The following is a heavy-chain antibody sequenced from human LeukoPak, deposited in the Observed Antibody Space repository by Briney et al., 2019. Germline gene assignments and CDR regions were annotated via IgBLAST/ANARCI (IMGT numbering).Heavy chain of an antibody. J-gene: IGHJ4*02. CDR3: ARVHPPDDYDSSGYYYFDY. D-gene: IGHD3-22*01. CDR2: TNPSGGST. Sequence: ASVKVSCKASGYTXTSYYMHWVRQAPGQGLEWMGITNPSGGSTSYAQKSQGRVTMTTDTSTTKVYMELSSLRSDDTAVYYCARVHPPDDYDSSGYYYFDYWGQGTLVSVSS. V-gene: IGHV1-46*01. CDR1: GYTXTSYY.